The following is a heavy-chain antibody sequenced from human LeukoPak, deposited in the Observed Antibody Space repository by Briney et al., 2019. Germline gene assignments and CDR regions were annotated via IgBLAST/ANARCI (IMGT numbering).Heavy chain of an antibody. CDR3: AVALVATSGEF. J-gene: IGHJ1*01. V-gene: IGHV3-11*01. CDR2: LTSARRAI. CDR1: GFTFSDFD. D-gene: IGHD5-12*01. Sequence: SLRLSCAASGFTFSDFDMSWIRQAPGKELKGVSSLTSARRAIYYAASLQGRFTISRHNGRTSLQLQMNGRSTEDAAIYYCAVALVATSGEFWGQGTLVTVSS.